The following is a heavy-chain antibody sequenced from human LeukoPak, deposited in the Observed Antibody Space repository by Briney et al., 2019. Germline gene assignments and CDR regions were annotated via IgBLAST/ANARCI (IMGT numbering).Heavy chain of an antibody. V-gene: IGHV3-7*03. Sequence: TGGSLRLSCTASGFTFSNYWMSWVRQAPGKGLEWVANTQQDGGEKYYVDSVKGRFTISRDNAKNSLFLQMNSLRAEDTAVYYCARETPYGSLTFDYWGQGTLVTVSS. CDR2: TQQDGGEK. CDR3: ARETPYGSLTFDY. J-gene: IGHJ4*02. D-gene: IGHD3-10*01. CDR1: GFTFSNYW.